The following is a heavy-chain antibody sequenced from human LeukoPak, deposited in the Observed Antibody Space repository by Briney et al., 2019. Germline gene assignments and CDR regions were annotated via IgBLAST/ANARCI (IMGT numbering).Heavy chain of an antibody. CDR2: ITSSSSYT. J-gene: IGHJ6*03. CDR1: GFTFSTYN. D-gene: IGHD1-26*01. Sequence: RGGSLRLSCAASGFTFSTYNMNWVRQAPGKGLEWVSSITSSSSYTFYADSVKGRFTISRDNANSSLYLQMNSLRAEDTAIYYCARDPYNGNYGDSYYYYMDVWGKGTTVTISS. V-gene: IGHV3-21*01. CDR3: ARDPYNGNYGDSYYYYMDV.